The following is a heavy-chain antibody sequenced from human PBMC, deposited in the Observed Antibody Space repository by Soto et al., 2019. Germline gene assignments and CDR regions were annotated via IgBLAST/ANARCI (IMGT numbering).Heavy chain of an antibody. CDR3: ARDSPGAKTFYYYYGMDV. CDR2: TYYRSKWYN. J-gene: IGHJ6*02. V-gene: IGHV6-1*01. Sequence: PSQTLSLTCALSGDSVSSNSAAWNWIRQSPSRGLEWLGRTYYRSKWYNDYAVSVKSRITINPDTSKNQFSLQLNSVTPEDTAVYYCARDSPGAKTFYYYYGMDVWGQGTTVTVSS. CDR1: GDSVSSNSAA.